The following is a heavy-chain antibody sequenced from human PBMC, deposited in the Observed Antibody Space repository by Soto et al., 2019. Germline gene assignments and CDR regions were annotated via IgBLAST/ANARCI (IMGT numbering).Heavy chain of an antibody. CDR1: GFSLSTSGMC. CDR3: ARILNADYENAFDI. Sequence: SGPTLVNPTHTLTLTCTFSGFSLSTSGMCVSWIRQPPGKALEWLALIDWDDDKYYSTSLKTRLTISKDTSKNQVVLTMTNMDPVDIATYYCARILNADYENAFDIWGQGTMVTVSS. V-gene: IGHV2-70*01. D-gene: IGHD4-17*01. CDR2: IDWDDDK. J-gene: IGHJ3*02.